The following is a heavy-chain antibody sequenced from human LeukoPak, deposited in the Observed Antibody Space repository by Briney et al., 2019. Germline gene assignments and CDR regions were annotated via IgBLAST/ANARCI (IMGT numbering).Heavy chain of an antibody. J-gene: IGHJ4*02. CDR3: ARGDCSGGSCYLFDY. CDR2: INHSGST. V-gene: IGHV4-34*01. Sequence: SETLSLTCAVYGGSFSGDYWSWIRQPPGKGLEWIGEINHSGSTNYNPSLKSRVTISVDTSKNQFSLKLSSVTAADTAVYYCARGDCSGGSCYLFDYWGQGALVTVSS. CDR1: GGSFSGDY. D-gene: IGHD2-15*01.